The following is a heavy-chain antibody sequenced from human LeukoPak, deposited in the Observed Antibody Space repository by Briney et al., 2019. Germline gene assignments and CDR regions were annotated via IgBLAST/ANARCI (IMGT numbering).Heavy chain of an antibody. CDR2: IYYTGST. J-gene: IGHJ4*02. D-gene: IGHD3-10*01. CDR1: DGSISSYY. CDR3: ARGYGSV. V-gene: IGHV4-59*12. Sequence: SETLSLTCTVSDGSISSYYWSWLRQPPGKGLEWIGYIYYTGSTNYNPSLKSRVTISVDTSKNQFSLKLSSVTAADTAVYYCARGYGSVWGQGTLVTVSS.